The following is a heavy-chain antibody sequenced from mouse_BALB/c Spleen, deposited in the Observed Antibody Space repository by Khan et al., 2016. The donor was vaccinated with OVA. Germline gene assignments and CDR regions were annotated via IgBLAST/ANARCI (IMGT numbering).Heavy chain of an antibody. CDR1: GFTFSDYY. D-gene: IGHD2-3*01. Sequence: EVELVESGGGLVKPGGSLKLSCAASGFTFSDYYMYWVRQTPEKRLEWVATISDGGSYTYYPDSVKGRFPISRDDVKHHLYMQMSSLKSEDTAMYYCARGFYCGPFTYWGQGTLVTVSA. CDR3: ARGFYCGPFTY. CDR2: ISDGGSYT. J-gene: IGHJ3*01. V-gene: IGHV5-4*02.